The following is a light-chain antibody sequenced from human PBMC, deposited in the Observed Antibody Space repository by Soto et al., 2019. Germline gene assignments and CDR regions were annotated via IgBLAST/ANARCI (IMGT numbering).Light chain of an antibody. Sequence: DIQMTQSPYALSASVGERVSIACRASQTIGTLLNWYQQRPGKAPSLLIFAATNLRSGVPSRFSGSGSGTDFNLTISSLHLEDFATYFCQQSYTSSWTFGQGTEV. CDR2: AAT. V-gene: IGKV1-39*01. CDR1: QTIGTL. J-gene: IGKJ1*01. CDR3: QQSYTSSWT.